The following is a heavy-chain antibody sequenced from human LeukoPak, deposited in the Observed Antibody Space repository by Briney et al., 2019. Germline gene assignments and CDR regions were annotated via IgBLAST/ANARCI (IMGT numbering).Heavy chain of an antibody. J-gene: IGHJ4*02. CDR2: ISGSGGST. V-gene: IGHV3-23*01. CDR3: AKGRWGFDY. Sequence: GGSLRLSCAASGFTFTSYNMNWVRQAPGKGLQWVSGISGSGGSTYYADSVKGRFTISRDNSKNTLYLQMNSLKAEDTALYYCAKGRWGFDYWGQGTLVTVSS. CDR1: GFTFTSYN. D-gene: IGHD7-27*01.